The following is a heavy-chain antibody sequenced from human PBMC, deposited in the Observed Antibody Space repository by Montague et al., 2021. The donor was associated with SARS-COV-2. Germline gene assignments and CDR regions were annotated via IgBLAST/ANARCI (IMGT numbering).Heavy chain of an antibody. J-gene: IGHJ6*02. CDR2: IYYSGST. Sequence: LVKPTQTLSLTCTVSGGSISSYYWSWIRQPPGKGLEWIGYIYYSGSTNYNPSLKSRVTISVDTSKNQFSLKLSSVTAADTAVYYCAREGSGRGYYYYGMDVWGQGTTVTVSS. V-gene: IGHV4-59*01. CDR1: GGSISSYY. D-gene: IGHD3-10*01. CDR3: AREGSGRGYYYYGMDV.